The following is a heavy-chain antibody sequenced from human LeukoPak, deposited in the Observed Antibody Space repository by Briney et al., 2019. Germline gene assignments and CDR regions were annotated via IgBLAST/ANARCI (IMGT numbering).Heavy chain of an antibody. J-gene: IGHJ6*03. CDR2: IKQDGSEK. CDR3: ARDLGPGQYYYYYIDV. CDR1: EFTFSSYW. V-gene: IGHV3-7*01. Sequence: EGSLRLSCAASEFTFSSYWMSWVRQAPGKGLEWVANIKQDGSEKYYVDSVKGRFTISRDNAKNSLYLQMNSLRAEDTAVYYCARDLGPGQYYYYYIDVWGKGTTVPVSS.